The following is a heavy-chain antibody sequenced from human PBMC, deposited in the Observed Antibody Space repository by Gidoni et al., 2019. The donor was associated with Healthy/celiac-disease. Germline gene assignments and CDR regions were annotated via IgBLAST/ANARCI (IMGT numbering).Heavy chain of an antibody. D-gene: IGHD3-10*01. CDR2: MNPNSGNT. J-gene: IGHJ5*02. Sequence: QVQLVQSGAEVKKPGASVKVSCKASGYTFTSYDINWVRQATGQGLEWMGWMNPNSGNTGYAQKFQGRVTMTRNTSISTAYMELSSLRSEDTAVYYCARGRLLWFGELWGEVGWFDPWGQGTLVTVSS. CDR3: ARGRLLWFGELWGEVGWFDP. V-gene: IGHV1-8*01. CDR1: GYTFTSYD.